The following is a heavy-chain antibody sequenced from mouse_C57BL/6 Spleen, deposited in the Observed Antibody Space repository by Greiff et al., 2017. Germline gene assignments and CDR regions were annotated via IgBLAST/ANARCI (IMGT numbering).Heavy chain of an antibody. CDR1: GYTFTSYW. D-gene: IGHD3-2*02. V-gene: IGHV1-52*01. Sequence: QVQLQQPGAELVRPGSSVKLSCKASGYTFTSYWMHWVKQRPIQGLEWIGNIDPSDSETHYNQKFKDKATLTVDKSSSTAYMQLSSLTSEDSAVYYSAKTAQATLYAMDYWGQGTSVTVSS. CDR2: IDPSDSET. CDR3: AKTAQATLYAMDY. J-gene: IGHJ4*01.